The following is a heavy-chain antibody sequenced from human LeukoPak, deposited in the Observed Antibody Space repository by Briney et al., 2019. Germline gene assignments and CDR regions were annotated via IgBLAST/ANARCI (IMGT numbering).Heavy chain of an antibody. CDR1: GYTFTSYD. V-gene: IGHV1-8*01. CDR2: MNPNSDNT. CDR3: ARTSYDFWSGPHLGEDWFDP. J-gene: IGHJ5*02. D-gene: IGHD3-3*01. Sequence: GASVKVSCKASGYTFTSYDINWVRQATGQGLEWMGWMNPNSDNTGYAQKFQGRVTMTRNTSISTAYMELSSLRSEDTAVYYCARTSYDFWSGPHLGEDWFDPWGQGTLVTVS.